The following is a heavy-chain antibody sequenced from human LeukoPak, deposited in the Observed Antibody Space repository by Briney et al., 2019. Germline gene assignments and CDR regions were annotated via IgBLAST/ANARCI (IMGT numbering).Heavy chain of an antibody. Sequence: GGSLRLSCAASGFTFSSYAMSWVRQAPGKGLEWVSTILGGGDSAYYADSVKGRFTISRDNSKNTLYLQVNSLRAEDTAVYYCGKDPNGDYVGAFDMWGQGTMVTVSP. CDR2: ILGGGDSA. V-gene: IGHV3-23*01. D-gene: IGHD4-17*01. J-gene: IGHJ3*02. CDR3: GKDPNGDYVGAFDM. CDR1: GFTFSSYA.